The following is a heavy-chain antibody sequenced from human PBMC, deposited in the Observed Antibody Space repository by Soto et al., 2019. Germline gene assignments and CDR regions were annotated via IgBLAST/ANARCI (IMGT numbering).Heavy chain of an antibody. Sequence: SGPTLVNPTQTLTLTCTFSGSSLSTTEMCVILIRQPPGKALEWLALIDWDDNEYYSTSLKTRVTISKYTSKNEVVLKMNKMYPVGGDTYYCARRPVHNHGYDSCGDGTPVTVST. D-gene: IGHD5-18*01. J-gene: IGHJ5*01. V-gene: IGHV2-70*01. CDR2: IDWDDNE. CDR1: GSSLSTTEMC. CDR3: ARRPVHNHGYDS.